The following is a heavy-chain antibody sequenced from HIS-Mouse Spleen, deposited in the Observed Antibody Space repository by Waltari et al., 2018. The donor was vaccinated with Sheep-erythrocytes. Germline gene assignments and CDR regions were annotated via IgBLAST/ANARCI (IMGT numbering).Heavy chain of an antibody. CDR3: AQTGATTPHFDY. D-gene: IGHD1-26*01. Sequence: QVQLVQSGAEVKKPGSSVKVSCKASGGTFSSSAISWVRQAPGQGLEWMGRINRSMCIANYERKFQGRVTITADKSTSTAYMELSSLRSEDTAVYYCAQTGATTPHFDYWGQGTLVTVSS. CDR1: GGTFSSSA. V-gene: IGHV1-69*04. CDR2: INRSMCIA. J-gene: IGHJ4*02.